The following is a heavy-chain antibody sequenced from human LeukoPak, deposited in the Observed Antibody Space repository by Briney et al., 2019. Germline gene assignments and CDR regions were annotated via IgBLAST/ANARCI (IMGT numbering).Heavy chain of an antibody. CDR1: GYMFTDYY. D-gene: IGHD6-6*01. V-gene: IGHV1-2*04. J-gene: IGHJ4*02. CDR3: ASSRSSSSSSGGPSDY. CDR2: INPNSGGT. Sequence: ASVKVSCKASGYMFTDYYIHRVRQAPGQGLEWMGWINPNSGGTNYAQKFQGWVTMTRDTSISTAYMDLSRLSSDDTAVYYCASSRSSSSSSGGPSDYWGQGTLVTVSS.